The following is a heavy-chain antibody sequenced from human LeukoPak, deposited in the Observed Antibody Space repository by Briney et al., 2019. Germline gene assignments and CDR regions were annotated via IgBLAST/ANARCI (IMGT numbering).Heavy chain of an antibody. V-gene: IGHV3-21*01. Sequence: GGSLRLSCAASGFTSSSYSMNWVRQAPGKGLEWVSSISTTSTYIYYADSVKGRFTISRDNAKSSLYLQMNSLRAEDTAVYYCGRVFCSGGSCYNGIQYWGQGTLVTVSP. CDR3: GRVFCSGGSCYNGIQY. CDR2: ISTTSTYI. CDR1: GFTSSSYS. J-gene: IGHJ4*02. D-gene: IGHD2-15*01.